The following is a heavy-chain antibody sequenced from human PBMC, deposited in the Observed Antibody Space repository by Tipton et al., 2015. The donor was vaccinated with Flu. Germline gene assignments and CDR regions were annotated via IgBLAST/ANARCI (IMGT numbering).Heavy chain of an antibody. Sequence: SLRLSCAASGFTFDDYGMSWVRHSPGKGLEWVASIDLDGNEKYYLDSVKGRFSISRDNAKNSLHLQMTTLRVEDTAVYYCARAYDSSGYYTVDGTFDIWGRGTLVTVSS. CDR1: GFTFDDYG. CDR2: IDLDGNEK. CDR3: ARAYDSSGYYTVDGTFDI. D-gene: IGHD3-22*01. V-gene: IGHV3-7*04. J-gene: IGHJ3*02.